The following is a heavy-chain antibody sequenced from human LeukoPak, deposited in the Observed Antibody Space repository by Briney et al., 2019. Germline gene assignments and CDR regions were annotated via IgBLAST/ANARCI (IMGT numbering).Heavy chain of an antibody. CDR1: GYTFTIYY. CDR2: INPSGGST. V-gene: IGHV1-46*01. Sequence: ASVTVSFKASGYTFTIYYMHWVRQAPGQGGEWMGIINPSGGSTSYAQKFQGRVTMTRDMSTSTVYMELSSLRSEDTAVYYCARRDYYDSSGSLFDYWGQGTLVTVSS. J-gene: IGHJ4*02. CDR3: ARRDYYDSSGSLFDY. D-gene: IGHD3-22*01.